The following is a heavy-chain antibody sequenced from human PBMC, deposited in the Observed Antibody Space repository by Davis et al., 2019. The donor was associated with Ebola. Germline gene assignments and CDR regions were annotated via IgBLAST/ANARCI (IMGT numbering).Heavy chain of an antibody. V-gene: IGHV3-23*01. CDR2: ISGSGGTT. CDR1: GFTFSSYA. Sequence: GESLKISCAASGFTFSSYAMSWVRQAPGKGLEWVSTISGSGGTTHYADSVKGRFTISRDNGKNSLHLQMNSLRAEDTAVYYCVRAQETYHLLTGFYDKLYFDFWGQGVLVTVSS. CDR3: VRAQETYHLLTGFYDKLYFDF. D-gene: IGHD3-9*01. J-gene: IGHJ4*02.